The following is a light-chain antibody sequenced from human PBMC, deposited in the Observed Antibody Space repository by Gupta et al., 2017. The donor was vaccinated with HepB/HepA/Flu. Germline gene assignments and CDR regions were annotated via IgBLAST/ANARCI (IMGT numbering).Light chain of an antibody. CDR2: GTS. CDR1: HSVTRSY. V-gene: IGKV3-20*01. CDR3: QQYGSSGIT. Sequence: EIVLTQSPCTLSLSPGERVTLSCRASHSVTRSYLGWYQQIPGQAPSLLIYGTSNRATGIPDRFSGSGSGTDFTLNINRLEPEDFAVYYCQQYGSSGITFGQGTRLEIK. J-gene: IGKJ5*01.